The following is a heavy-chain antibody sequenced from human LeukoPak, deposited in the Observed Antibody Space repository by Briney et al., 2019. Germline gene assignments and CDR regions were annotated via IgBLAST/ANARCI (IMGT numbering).Heavy chain of an antibody. CDR1: GFTVSGNY. CDR2: MYSSGST. CDR3: AREGGPYSSNLRGQ. J-gene: IGHJ4*02. Sequence: PGGCLRLSCAVSGFTVSGNYMSWVRQAPGKGLEWVSVMYSSGSTDYTDSVKGRFTISRDNSKNTLYLQMNSLRAEDTAVYYCAREGGPYSSNLRGQWGQGTLVTVSS. D-gene: IGHD6-19*01. V-gene: IGHV3-53*01.